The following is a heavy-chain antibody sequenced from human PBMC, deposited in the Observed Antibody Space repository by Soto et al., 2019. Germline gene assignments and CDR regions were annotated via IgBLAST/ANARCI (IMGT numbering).Heavy chain of an antibody. CDR3: ARDYDSSGDY. Sequence: SETLSLTCTVSGGSISTSSYFWGWIRQPPGKGLEWIGSIYYSGSTYYNPSLKSRVTISVDTSKNQFSLKLSSVTAADTAVYYCARDYDSSGDYWGQGTRVTVSS. CDR2: IYYSGST. CDR1: GGSISTSSYF. D-gene: IGHD3-22*01. V-gene: IGHV4-39*01. J-gene: IGHJ4*02.